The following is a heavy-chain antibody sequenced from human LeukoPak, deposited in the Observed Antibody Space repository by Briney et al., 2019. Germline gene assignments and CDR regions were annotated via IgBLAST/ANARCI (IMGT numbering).Heavy chain of an antibody. CDR1: GDSVFSNNAS. J-gene: IGHJ3*01. Sequence: SQTLSLTCAISGDSVFSNNASWNWLRQSPSRGLEWLGRTYYKSEWYSDYAVSVKSRMTINPGASKNQFSLQLNSVTPEDTAVYYCARGTTLRLWGQGTVVIVSS. CDR2: TYYKSEWYS. V-gene: IGHV6-1*01. D-gene: IGHD2/OR15-2a*01. CDR3: ARGTTLRL.